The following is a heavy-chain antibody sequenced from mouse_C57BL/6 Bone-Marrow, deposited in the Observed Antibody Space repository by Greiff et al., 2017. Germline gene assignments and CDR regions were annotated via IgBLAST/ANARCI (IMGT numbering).Heavy chain of an antibody. CDR3: ARGDYDYETAMDY. CDR1: GFTFSSYA. Sequence: EVKLMESGGGLVKPGGSLKLSCAASGFTFSSYAMSWVRQAPEKRLEWVATISDGGSYTYYPDNVKGRFPISRYNAKNNLYLQMSHLKSEDTAMYYCARGDYDYETAMDYWGQGTSVTVSS. J-gene: IGHJ4*01. CDR2: ISDGGSYT. V-gene: IGHV5-4*03. D-gene: IGHD2-4*01.